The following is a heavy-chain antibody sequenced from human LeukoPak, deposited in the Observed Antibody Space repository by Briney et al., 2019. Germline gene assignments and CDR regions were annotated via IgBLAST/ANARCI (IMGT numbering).Heavy chain of an antibody. CDR2: INHSGST. J-gene: IGHJ4*02. D-gene: IGHD2-15*01. CDR3: ARARRDSGRSFDY. Sequence: KTSETLSLTCAVSGGSLSGYYWTWIRQPPGKGLEWIGEINHSGSTNYNPSLKSRVTISVDTSRKQFFLRLSSVTAADTAMYYCARARRDSGRSFDYWGQGTLVTVSS. CDR1: GGSLSGYY. V-gene: IGHV4-34*01.